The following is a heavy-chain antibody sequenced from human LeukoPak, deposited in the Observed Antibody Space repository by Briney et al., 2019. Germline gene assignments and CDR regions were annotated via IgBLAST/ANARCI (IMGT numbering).Heavy chain of an antibody. J-gene: IGHJ4*02. CDR2: IIPILGIA. D-gene: IGHD3-10*01. Sequence: SVKVPCKASGGTFSSYAISWVRQAPGQGLKWMGRIIPILGIANYAQKFQGRVTITADKSTSTAYMELSSLRSEDTAVYYCARDRIAITMVRGALYYFDYWGQGTLVTVSS. CDR3: ARDRIAITMVRGALYYFDY. V-gene: IGHV1-69*04. CDR1: GGTFSSYA.